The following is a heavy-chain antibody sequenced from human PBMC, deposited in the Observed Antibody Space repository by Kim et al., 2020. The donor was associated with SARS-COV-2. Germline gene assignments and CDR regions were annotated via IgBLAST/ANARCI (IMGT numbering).Heavy chain of an antibody. CDR1: GFTFSSYS. CDR3: ARDAEGEAYCGGDCYSLYWYFDL. D-gene: IGHD2-21*02. J-gene: IGHJ2*01. V-gene: IGHV3-21*01. CDR2: ISSSSSYI. Sequence: GGSLRLSCAASGFTFSSYSMNWVRQAPGKGLEWVSSISSSSSYIYYADSVKGRFTISRDNAKNSLYLQMNSLRAEDTAVYYCARDAEGEAYCGGDCYSLYWYFDLWGRGTLVTVSS.